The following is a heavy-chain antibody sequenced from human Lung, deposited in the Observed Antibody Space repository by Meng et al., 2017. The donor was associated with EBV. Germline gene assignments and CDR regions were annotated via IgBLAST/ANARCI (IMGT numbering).Heavy chain of an antibody. J-gene: IGHJ5*02. Sequence: RHSGPCMRKPPNTRSLPCALSEHSVSRNSASGNWTRQSPSGLLEWLGRTYDRSKWYNDYAVSVKNRITINPDTSKNQVFLQVNSVTPEDTAVYYCVRDRGYWDWFDPWGQGTLFTVSS. CDR1: EHSVSRNSAS. D-gene: IGHD3-22*01. CDR2: TYDRSKWYN. CDR3: VRDRGYWDWFDP. V-gene: IGHV6-1*01.